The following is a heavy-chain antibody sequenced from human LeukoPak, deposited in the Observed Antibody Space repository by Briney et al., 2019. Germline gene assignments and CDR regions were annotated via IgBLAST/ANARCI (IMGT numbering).Heavy chain of an antibody. CDR3: ARKVLRYFDY. Sequence: PSETLSLTCAVSGGSISSPYWWTWVRQPPGKGLEWIGEIYHSGGTNYNPSLKSRVTISVDKSKNQFSLNLTSVPAADTAIYYCARKVLRYFDYWGPGTVVSVSS. V-gene: IGHV4-4*02. J-gene: IGHJ4*02. D-gene: IGHD3-9*01. CDR1: GGSISSPYW. CDR2: IYHSGGT.